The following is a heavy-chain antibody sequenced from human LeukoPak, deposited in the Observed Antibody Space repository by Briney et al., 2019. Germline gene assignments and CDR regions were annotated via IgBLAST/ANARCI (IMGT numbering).Heavy chain of an antibody. CDR2: IYYSGST. CDR3: ARGQVGPHYYDSSGYYYRGAFDI. V-gene: IGHV4-31*03. D-gene: IGHD3-22*01. CDR1: GGSISSGGYY. J-gene: IGHJ3*02. Sequence: PSETPSLTCTVSGGSISSGGYYWSWIRQHPGKGLEWIGYIYYSGSTYYNPSLKSRVTISVDTSKNQFSLKLSSVTAADTAVYYCARGQVGPHYYDSSGYYYRGAFDIWGQGTMVTVSS.